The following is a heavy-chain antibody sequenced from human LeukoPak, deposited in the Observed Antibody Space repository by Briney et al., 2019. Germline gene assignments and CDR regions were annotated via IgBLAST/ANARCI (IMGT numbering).Heavy chain of an antibody. CDR3: ARDLVPATPFSH. J-gene: IGHJ4*02. D-gene: IGHD2-8*01. Sequence: ASVKVSCKASGYTFTGYYMHWVRLAPGQGLEWMGWINPNSGGTNYAQKFQGRVTMTRDTSISTAYMELSRLRSDDTAVYYCARDLVPATPFSHWGQGTLVTVSS. CDR2: INPNSGGT. CDR1: GYTFTGYY. V-gene: IGHV1-2*02.